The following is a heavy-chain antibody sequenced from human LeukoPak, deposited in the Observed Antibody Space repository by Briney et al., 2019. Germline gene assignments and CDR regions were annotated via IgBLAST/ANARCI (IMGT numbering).Heavy chain of an antibody. CDR2: ISSSSRNI. CDR1: GFTFSSYN. Sequence: GGSLRLSCAASGFTFSSYNMNWVRQAPGKGLEWVSSISSSSRNIDYADSVRGRFTISRDNAKNSLYLQMNSLRAEDTAVYYCANVNSYGEVDFPFDYWGQGTLVTVSS. J-gene: IGHJ4*02. CDR3: ANVNSYGEVDFPFDY. D-gene: IGHD3-16*01. V-gene: IGHV3-21*01.